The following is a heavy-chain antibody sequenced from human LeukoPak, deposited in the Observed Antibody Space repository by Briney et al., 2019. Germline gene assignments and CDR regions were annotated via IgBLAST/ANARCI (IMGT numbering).Heavy chain of an antibody. CDR3: VSLAVGYFDWPPS. V-gene: IGHV4-39*01. J-gene: IGHJ4*02. CDR1: GDSIRSSSYY. Sequence: SETLSLTCTVSGDSIRSSSYYWGWIRQSPGKGLEWIGSMYYSGTTYYNPSLKSPVTISVDTSKNQFSLKLSYVTAADTALYYCVSLAVGYFDWPPSWGQGTLVTVSS. CDR2: MYYSGTT. D-gene: IGHD3-9*01.